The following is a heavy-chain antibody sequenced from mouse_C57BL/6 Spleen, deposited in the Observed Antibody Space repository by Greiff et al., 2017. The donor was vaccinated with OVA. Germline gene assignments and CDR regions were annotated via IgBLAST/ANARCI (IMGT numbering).Heavy chain of an antibody. D-gene: IGHD1-1*01. CDR2: IYPGSGNT. Sequence: VQLHQSGPELVKPGASVKISCKASGYTFTDYYINWVKQRPGQGLEWIGWIYPGSGNTKYNEKFKGKATLTVDTSSSTAFMQLSSLTSEDSAVYFCARRENYGSSNDGYYFDYWGQGTTLTVSS. CDR1: GYTFTDYY. V-gene: IGHV1-84*01. CDR3: ARRENYGSSNDGYYFDY. J-gene: IGHJ2*01.